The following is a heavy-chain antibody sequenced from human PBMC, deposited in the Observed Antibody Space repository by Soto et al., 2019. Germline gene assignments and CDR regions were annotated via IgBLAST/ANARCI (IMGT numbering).Heavy chain of an antibody. J-gene: IGHJ5*02. D-gene: IGHD5-18*01. V-gene: IGHV4-4*07. Sequence: QVQLQESGPGLVKPSETLSLTCIFSGGSISGYYWSWIRQPAGKELEWIGRNYSDGTTNYNPSLKGRGTMSVDTSKKQISLKLTSVTAADTAMYYCARDRGYRSGSFGSWGQGVLVTVSS. CDR1: GGSISGYY. CDR2: NYSDGTT. CDR3: ARDRGYRSGSFGS.